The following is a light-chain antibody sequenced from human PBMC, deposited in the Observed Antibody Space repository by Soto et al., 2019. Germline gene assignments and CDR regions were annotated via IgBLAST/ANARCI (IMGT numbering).Light chain of an antibody. CDR3: RQYNRCTPRT. V-gene: IGKV3D-15*01. Sequence: EIVITQSPSTLSVSAGERATLSNRASKSVSSNITWYQQKPGQAPRHLIYSWSSSAAGSVPGLCSSRSWTEFTPPIISRQADEYATVYCRQYNRCTPRTFGQGTKVDIK. CDR2: SWS. J-gene: IGKJ1*01. CDR1: KSVSSN.